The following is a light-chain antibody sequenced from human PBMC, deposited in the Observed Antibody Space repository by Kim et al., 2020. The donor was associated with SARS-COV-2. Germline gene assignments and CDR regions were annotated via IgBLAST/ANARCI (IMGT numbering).Light chain of an antibody. V-gene: IGLV3-1*01. Sequence: SYELTQPPSVSVSPGQTASITCSGYKLGDKYVSWYQQKPGQSPGVVIYQDNQRPSGIPERFSGSNSGNTAPLTISGTQAMDEADYYCPAWRRSTHNYV. CDR3: PAWRRSTHNYV. CDR1: KLGDKY. CDR2: QDN. J-gene: IGLJ1*01.